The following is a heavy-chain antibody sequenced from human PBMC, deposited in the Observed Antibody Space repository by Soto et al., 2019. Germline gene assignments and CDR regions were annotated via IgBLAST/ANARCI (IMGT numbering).Heavy chain of an antibody. Sequence: VGSLRLSCAASGFPFSSYPMTWVRQAPGKGLEWVSGISGSAGSTYYADSVKGRFTISRDNSKNTLYLQMNSLRAEDTAVYYCAKVLKYYYDTSGYSGPIDYWGQGTLVTVSS. V-gene: IGHV3-23*01. J-gene: IGHJ4*02. CDR2: ISGSAGST. CDR3: AKVLKYYYDTSGYSGPIDY. CDR1: GFPFSSYP. D-gene: IGHD3-22*01.